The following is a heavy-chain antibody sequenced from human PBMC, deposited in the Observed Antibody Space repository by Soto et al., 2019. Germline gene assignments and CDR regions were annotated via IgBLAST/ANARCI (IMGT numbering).Heavy chain of an antibody. CDR1: GGSINNYF. Sequence: SETLSLTCTVSGGSINNYFWSWIRQPPGKGLEWIGYIYSSGSTKYNPSLEGRLTISGDTAKNQLSLKLRSVTAADTAVYYCARQRSFGYYFGYFDYWGQGTRVTVSS. J-gene: IGHJ4*02. V-gene: IGHV4-59*08. CDR3: ARQRSFGYYFGYFDY. D-gene: IGHD3-22*01. CDR2: IYSSGST.